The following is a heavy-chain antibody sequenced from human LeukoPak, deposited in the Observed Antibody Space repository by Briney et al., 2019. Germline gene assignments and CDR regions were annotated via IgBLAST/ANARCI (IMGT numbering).Heavy chain of an antibody. CDR1: GFTFSSLA. D-gene: IGHD7-27*01. J-gene: IGHJ4*02. V-gene: IGHV3-23*01. CDR2: ISGSGGTT. Sequence: PGGSLRLSCAASGFTFSSLAMHWVRQAPGKGLEWVSVISGSGGTTYYADSVKGRFTVSRDNSKNTLFLQMNSLRAEDTAVYYCAKDGGLWVSAHWGDSWGRGTLVTVSS. CDR3: AKDGGLWVSAHWGDS.